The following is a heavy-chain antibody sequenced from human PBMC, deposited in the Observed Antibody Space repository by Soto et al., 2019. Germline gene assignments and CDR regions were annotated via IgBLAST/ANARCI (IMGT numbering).Heavy chain of an antibody. CDR3: ARDYACSGGSCYDSFDY. V-gene: IGHV1-18*01. J-gene: IGHJ4*02. CDR2: ISAYNGNT. Sequence: QVQLVQSGAEVKKPGASVKVSCKASGYTFTSYGISWVRQAPGQGLEWMGWISAYNGNTNYAQKLQGRVTMTTDTSXSXXDMELRSLRSDDTAVYYCARDYACSGGSCYDSFDYWGQGTLVTVSS. CDR1: GYTFTSYG. D-gene: IGHD2-15*01.